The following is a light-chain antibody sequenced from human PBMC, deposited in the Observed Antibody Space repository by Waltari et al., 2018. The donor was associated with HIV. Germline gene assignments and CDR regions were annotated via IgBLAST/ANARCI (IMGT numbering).Light chain of an antibody. CDR2: EVS. CDR1: SSDVGSYNR. CDR3: SSYTSSSTVV. Sequence: QSALTQPPSVSGSPGQSVPISCTGTSSDVGSYNRVSWYQPPPGTAPKLMIYEVSNRPSGVPDRFSGSKSGNTASLTISGLQAEDEADYYCSSYTSSSTVVFGGGTKLTVL. V-gene: IGLV2-18*02. J-gene: IGLJ2*01.